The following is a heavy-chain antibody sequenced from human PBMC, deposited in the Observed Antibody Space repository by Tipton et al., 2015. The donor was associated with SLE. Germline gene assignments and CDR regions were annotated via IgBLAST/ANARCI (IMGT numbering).Heavy chain of an antibody. CDR1: GDSISSLYW. J-gene: IGHJ4*02. CDR2: IYHTGST. V-gene: IGHV4-4*02. D-gene: IGHD4-17*01. Sequence: TLSLTCDVSGDSISSLYWWSWVRQPPGKGLEWIADIYHTGSTNYNPSLESRVTISLDKSSNQFSLKMSFVTAADTAIYYCASKGYGDFVYYYFDYWGQGTLVTVSS. CDR3: ASKGYGDFVYYYFDY.